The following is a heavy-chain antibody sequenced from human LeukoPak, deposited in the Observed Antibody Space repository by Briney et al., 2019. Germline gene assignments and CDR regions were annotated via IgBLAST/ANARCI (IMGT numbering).Heavy chain of an antibody. D-gene: IGHD5-18*01. J-gene: IGHJ4*02. CDR3: ARESYGVDY. CDR1: GGSVSSGSYY. CDR2: IYYSGST. V-gene: IGHV4-61*01. Sequence: PSETLSLTCTVSGGSVSSGSYYWSWIRQPPGKGLEWIGYIYYSGSTNYNPSLKSRVTISVDTSKNQFSLKLSSVTAADTAVYYCARESYGVDYWGQGTLATVSS.